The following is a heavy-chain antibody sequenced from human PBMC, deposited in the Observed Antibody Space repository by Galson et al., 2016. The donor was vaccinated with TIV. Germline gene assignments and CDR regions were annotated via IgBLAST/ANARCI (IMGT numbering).Heavy chain of an antibody. CDR2: IYGGEST. Sequence: SLRLSCAASGFTFSSYAMTWVRQAPGKGLEWVSVIYGGESTYYADSVKGRFTISRDNSKNTLYLQMNSLRADDTAVYYCAKYMTTIMDRAVSSYDALHVWGQGTMVTVSS. CDR1: GFTFSSYA. CDR3: AKYMTTIMDRAVSSYDALHV. V-gene: IGHV3-23*03. D-gene: IGHD3-10*01. J-gene: IGHJ3*01.